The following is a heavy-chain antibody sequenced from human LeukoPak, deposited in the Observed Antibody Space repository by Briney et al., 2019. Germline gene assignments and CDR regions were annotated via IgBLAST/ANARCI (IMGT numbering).Heavy chain of an antibody. D-gene: IGHD4-17*01. Sequence: PGGSLRLSCAASGFTFSSYWMSWVRQAPGKGLEWEANIKQDGGQIYYLDSVKGRFTVSRDNAKNSLYLQMNSLRAEDTAVYYCARLGARQMLEYWGQGTLVTVSS. CDR3: ARLGARQMLEY. CDR2: IKQDGGQI. V-gene: IGHV3-7*01. CDR1: GFTFSSYW. J-gene: IGHJ4*02.